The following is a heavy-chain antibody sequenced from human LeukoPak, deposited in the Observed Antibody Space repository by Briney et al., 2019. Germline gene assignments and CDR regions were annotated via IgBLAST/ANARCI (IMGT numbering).Heavy chain of an antibody. CDR1: GYTFITYG. CDR2: MNPNSGNT. D-gene: IGHD1-26*01. CDR3: ARTKYRANDAFDI. J-gene: IGHJ3*02. Sequence: ASVKVSCKASGYTFITYGISWVRQAPGQGLEWMGWMNPNSGNTGYAQKFQGRVTMTRNTSISTAYMELSSLRSEDTAVYYCARTKYRANDAFDIWGQGTMVTVSS. V-gene: IGHV1-8*02.